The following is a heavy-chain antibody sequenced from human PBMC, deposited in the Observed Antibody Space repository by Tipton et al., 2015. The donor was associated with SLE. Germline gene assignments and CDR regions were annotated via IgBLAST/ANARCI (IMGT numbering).Heavy chain of an antibody. D-gene: IGHD5-24*01. J-gene: IGHJ6*03. V-gene: IGHV4-61*02. CDR2: ISSTGIT. CDR1: DDSISGSYY. Sequence: LRLSCTVSDDSISGSYYWSWIRQPAGKGLEWIGRISSTGITNYNPSLKSRVTISVDASKNQFSLKLNSVTAADTAVYYCARESYNLLYYFYYMDVWGKGTTVTVSS. CDR3: ARESYNLLYYFYYMDV.